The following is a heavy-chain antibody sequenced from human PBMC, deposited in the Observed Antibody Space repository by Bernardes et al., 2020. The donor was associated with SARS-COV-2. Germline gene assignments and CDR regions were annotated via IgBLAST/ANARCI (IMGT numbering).Heavy chain of an antibody. CDR2: ISVHDDNR. CDR3: ARARFLEWHQDN. Sequence: ASVKVSCKAPGYTFIDYGFSWVRQAPGQGLERMGWISVHDDNRKYAQKFQGRVTMTTDISTSTAFMELRSLRSDDTAVYYCARARFLEWHQDNWGQGTLVTVSA. D-gene: IGHD3-3*01. CDR1: GYTFIDYG. J-gene: IGHJ4*02. V-gene: IGHV1-18*01.